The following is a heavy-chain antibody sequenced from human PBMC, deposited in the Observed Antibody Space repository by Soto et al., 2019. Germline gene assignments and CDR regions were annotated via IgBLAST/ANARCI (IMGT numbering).Heavy chain of an antibody. J-gene: IGHJ5*02. D-gene: IGHD2-2*01. CDR2: IKQDGSEK. CDR1: GFTFSSYW. V-gene: IGHV3-7*03. CDR3: ARDYEIVVVPAAPYSSSSGGFDP. Sequence: HPGGSLRLSCAASGFTFSSYWMSWVRQAPGKGLEWVANIKQDGSEKYYVDSVKGRFTISRDNAKNSLYLQMNSLRAEDTAVYYCARDYEIVVVPAAPYSSSSGGFDPWGQGTLVTVSS.